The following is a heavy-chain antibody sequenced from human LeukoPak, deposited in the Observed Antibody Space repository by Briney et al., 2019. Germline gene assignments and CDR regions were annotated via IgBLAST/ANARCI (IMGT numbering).Heavy chain of an antibody. Sequence: PGGSLRLSCAASGFTVSSNHMSWVRQAPGKGLEWVSVIYSGGSTYYADSVKGRFTISRDNSKNTLYLQMNSLRAEDTAVYYCARQQLDYFDYWGQGTLVTVSS. D-gene: IGHD6-13*01. CDR1: GFTVSSNH. CDR3: ARQQLDYFDY. CDR2: IYSGGST. V-gene: IGHV3-53*01. J-gene: IGHJ4*02.